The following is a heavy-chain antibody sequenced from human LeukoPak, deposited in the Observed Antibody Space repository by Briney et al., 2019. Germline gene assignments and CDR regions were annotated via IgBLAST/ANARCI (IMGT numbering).Heavy chain of an antibody. CDR2: IIPIFGTA. Sequence: SVKVSCKASGGTFSSYAISWVRQAPGQGLEWMGGIIPIFGTANCAQKFQGRVTITADESTSTAYMELSSLRSEDTAVYYCARGDRYDSQYRVFDYWGQGTLVTVSS. V-gene: IGHV1-69*13. CDR1: GGTFSSYA. D-gene: IGHD3-22*01. CDR3: ARGDRYDSQYRVFDY. J-gene: IGHJ4*02.